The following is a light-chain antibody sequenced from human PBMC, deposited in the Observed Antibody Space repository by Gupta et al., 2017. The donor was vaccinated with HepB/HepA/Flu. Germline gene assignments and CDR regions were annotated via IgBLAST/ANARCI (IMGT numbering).Light chain of an antibody. V-gene: IGLV2-18*02. Sequence: QSALTQPPSVSGYPGQSVAISCTGTSSDVGTYNRVSWYQQSPGTTPKLLIYEVTKRPSGVPDRFSGSKSGNTAFLTISGRQAEDESDYYCSSHTSTKTWVFGGGTKVTVL. CDR2: EVT. CDR1: SSDVGTYNR. CDR3: SSHTSTKTWV. J-gene: IGLJ3*02.